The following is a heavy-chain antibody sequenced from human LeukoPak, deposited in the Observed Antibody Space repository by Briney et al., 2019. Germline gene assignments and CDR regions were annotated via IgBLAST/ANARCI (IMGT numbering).Heavy chain of an antibody. CDR2: ISSSGRTT. J-gene: IGHJ4*02. CDR3: ATSGTYRFDY. V-gene: IGHV3-48*02. Sequence: GGSLRLSCAASGFTFSNYNMNWVRQAPGKGLEWISYISSSGRTTNYADSVKGRSTISRDNAKNSLYLQMNSLKDGDTAVYYCATSGTYRFDYWGQGTLVTVSS. D-gene: IGHD1-26*01. CDR1: GFTFSNYN.